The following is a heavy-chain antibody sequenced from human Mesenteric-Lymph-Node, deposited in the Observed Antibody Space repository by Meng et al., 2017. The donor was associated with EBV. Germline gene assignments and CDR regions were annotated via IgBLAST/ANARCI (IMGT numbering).Heavy chain of an antibody. CDR2: ISTYNDNT. J-gene: IGHJ4*02. CDR1: GYTFINYG. CDR3: ARDLGYSGYDWGY. V-gene: IGHV1-18*01. Sequence: VQLVQSGAEGKKPGSSVKVSCKASGYTFINYGIIWVRQASGQGLEWMGWISTYNDNTKYAQKFQGRVTFTTNTSTTTAYMELTTLTYDDTAVYYCARDLGYSGYDWGYWGQGTLVTVSS. D-gene: IGHD5-12*01.